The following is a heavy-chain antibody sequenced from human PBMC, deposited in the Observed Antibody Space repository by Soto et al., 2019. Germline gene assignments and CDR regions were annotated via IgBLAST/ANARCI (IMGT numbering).Heavy chain of an antibody. D-gene: IGHD1-26*01. Sequence: QVQLVESGGGVVQPGRSLRLSCAASGFTFSSYGMHWVRQAPGKGLEWVAVISYDGSNKYYADSVKGRFTISRDNSKNTLYLQMNSLRAEDTAVYYCAKGSSGSYWDDYFDYWGQGTLVTVSS. V-gene: IGHV3-30*18. CDR2: ISYDGSNK. CDR1: GFTFSSYG. J-gene: IGHJ4*02. CDR3: AKGSSGSYWDDYFDY.